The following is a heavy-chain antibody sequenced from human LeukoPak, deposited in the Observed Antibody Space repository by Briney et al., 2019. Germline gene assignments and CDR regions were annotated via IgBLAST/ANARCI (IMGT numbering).Heavy chain of an antibody. CDR3: ARGELPSYYFDY. CDR2: ISSSSSYI. J-gene: IGHJ4*02. CDR1: GFNFSSYS. V-gene: IGHV3-21*01. D-gene: IGHD1-26*01. Sequence: PGGSLRLSCAASGFNFSSYSMNWVRQAPGKGLEWVSSISSSSSYIYYADSVKGRFTISRDNAKNSLYLQMNSLRAEDTAVYYCARGELPSYYFDYWGQGTLVTVSS.